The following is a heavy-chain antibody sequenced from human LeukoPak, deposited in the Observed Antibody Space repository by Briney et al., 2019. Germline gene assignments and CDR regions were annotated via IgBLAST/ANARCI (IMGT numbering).Heavy chain of an antibody. CDR1: GGSFSGYY. V-gene: IGHV4-34*01. D-gene: IGHD2-2*01. Sequence: SETLSLTCAVYGGSFSGYYWSWNRQPPGKGLEWIGEINHSGSTNYNPSLKSRVTISVDTSKNQFSLKLSSVTAADTAVYYCARGLPVVVVPAAYYYYGMDVWGQGTTVTVSS. J-gene: IGHJ6*02. CDR3: ARGLPVVVVPAAYYYYGMDV. CDR2: INHSGST.